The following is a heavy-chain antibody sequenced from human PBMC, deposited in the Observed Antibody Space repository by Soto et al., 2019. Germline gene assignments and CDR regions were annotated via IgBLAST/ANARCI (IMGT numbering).Heavy chain of an antibody. CDR1: GYTFTSYW. CDR2: IDARDSQT. D-gene: IGHD4-17*01. V-gene: IGHV5-10-1*01. Sequence: GESLKISCKGSGYTFTSYWISWVRQRPGKGLEWMGRIDARDSQTNYSPSFQGHVTISADKSFNTVYLQWSSLKASDTAMYYCARHDFGDYVYSFDNWGQGTLVTVSS. CDR3: ARHDFGDYVYSFDN. J-gene: IGHJ4*02.